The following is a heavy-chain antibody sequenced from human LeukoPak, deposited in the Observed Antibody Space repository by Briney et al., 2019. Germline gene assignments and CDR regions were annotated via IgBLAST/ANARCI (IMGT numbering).Heavy chain of an antibody. V-gene: IGHV1-2*02. Sequence: ASVKVSCKASGYTFTGYYMHLVRQAPGQGLEWMGWINPNSGGTNYAQKFQGRVTMTRDTSISTAYMELSRLRSDDTGVYYCARIVGAVDYWGQGTLVTVSS. D-gene: IGHD1-26*01. CDR1: GYTFTGYY. J-gene: IGHJ4*02. CDR2: INPNSGGT. CDR3: ARIVGAVDY.